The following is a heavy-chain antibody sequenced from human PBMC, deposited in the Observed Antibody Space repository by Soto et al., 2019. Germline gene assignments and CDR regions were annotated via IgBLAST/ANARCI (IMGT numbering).Heavy chain of an antibody. D-gene: IGHD2-15*01. CDR1: GGSISSSSYY. Sequence: QLQLQESGPGLVKPSETLSLTCTVSGGSISSSSYYWGWIRQPPGKGLEWIGSIYYSGSTYYNPSLKSRVTISVDTSKNQFSLKLSSVTAADTAVYYCARRVVVVVAAKLLKDFDYWGQGTLVTVSS. J-gene: IGHJ4*02. CDR2: IYYSGST. V-gene: IGHV4-39*01. CDR3: ARRVVVVVAAKLLKDFDY.